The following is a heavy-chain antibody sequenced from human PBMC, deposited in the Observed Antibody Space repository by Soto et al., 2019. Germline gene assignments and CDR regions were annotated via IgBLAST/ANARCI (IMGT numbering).Heavy chain of an antibody. J-gene: IGHJ1*01. Sequence: HPGGSLRLSCAASGFTFSSYAMIWVRQAPGKGLEWVSGISGSGGSTYYTDSVKGRFTISRDNSKNTLYLQMNSLRTEDTAVYYCAKSYWSGALGGSHWGQGTLVTVSS. CDR1: GFTFSSYA. D-gene: IGHD2-15*01. V-gene: IGHV3-23*01. CDR2: ISGSGGST. CDR3: AKSYWSGALGGSH.